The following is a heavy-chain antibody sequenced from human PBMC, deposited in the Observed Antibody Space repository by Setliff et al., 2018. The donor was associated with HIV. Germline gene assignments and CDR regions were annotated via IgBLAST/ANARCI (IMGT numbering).Heavy chain of an antibody. V-gene: IGHV4-59*01. CDR2: IYYSGST. Sequence: SETLSLTCTVSGGSISTYYWSWIRQSPGKGLEWIGYIYYSGSTKYNPSLKSRHTISVDTSKNQFSLKLRSVTAADTAFYYCARGVTHPPPFGAFDIWGLGTLVTVS. J-gene: IGHJ3*02. CDR3: ARGVTHPPPFGAFDI. D-gene: IGHD5-18*01. CDR1: GGSISTYY.